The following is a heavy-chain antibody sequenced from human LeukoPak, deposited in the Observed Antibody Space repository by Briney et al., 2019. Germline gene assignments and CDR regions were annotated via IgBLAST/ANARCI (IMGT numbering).Heavy chain of an antibody. D-gene: IGHD3-22*01. Sequence: GGSLRLSCAASGFTFSDYYMSWIRQAPGKGLEWVSYISSSGSTIYYADSVKGRFTISRDNAKNSLYLQMNSLRAEDTAVYYCAREGYYDSSGYYPHPYFDYRGQGTLVTVSS. CDR3: AREGYYDSSGYYPHPYFDY. V-gene: IGHV3-11*04. J-gene: IGHJ4*02. CDR1: GFTFSDYY. CDR2: ISSSGSTI.